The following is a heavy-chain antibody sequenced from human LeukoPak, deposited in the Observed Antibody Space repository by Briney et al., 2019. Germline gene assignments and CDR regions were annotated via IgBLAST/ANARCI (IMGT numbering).Heavy chain of an antibody. J-gene: IGHJ4*02. CDR1: GFTFDDYG. CDR3: ARVQYYYGSGSYSADY. Sequence: GGSLRLSCAASGFTFDDYGMSWVRQAPGKGLEWVSSISSSSSYIYYADSVKGRFTISRDNAKNSLYLQMNSLRAEDTAVYYCARVQYYYGSGSYSADYWGQGTLVTVSS. V-gene: IGHV3-21*01. CDR2: ISSSSSYI. D-gene: IGHD3-10*01.